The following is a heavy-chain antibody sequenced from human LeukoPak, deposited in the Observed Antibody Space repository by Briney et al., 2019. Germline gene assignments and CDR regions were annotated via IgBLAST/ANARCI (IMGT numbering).Heavy chain of an antibody. V-gene: IGHV4-39*01. CDR3: ARPRRNYYYMDV. D-gene: IGHD1-14*01. Sequence: SETLSLTCTVSGGSISGSSYYWGWIRQPPGKGLEWIGSIFYSGSTYYNPSLKSRVTTSVDTSKNQFSLKLSSVTAADTAVYYCARPRRNYYYMDVWGKGTTVTVSS. J-gene: IGHJ6*03. CDR2: IFYSGST. CDR1: GGSISGSSYY.